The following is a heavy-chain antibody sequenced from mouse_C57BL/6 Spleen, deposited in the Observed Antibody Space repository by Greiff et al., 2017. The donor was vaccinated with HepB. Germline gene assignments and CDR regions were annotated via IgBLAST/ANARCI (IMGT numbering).Heavy chain of an antibody. V-gene: IGHV1-69*01. CDR3: AREDYDWFAY. CDR1: GYTFTSYW. Sequence: QVQLQQPGAELVMPGASVKLSCKASGYTFTSYWMHWVKQRPGQGLEWIGEIDPSDSYTNYNQKFKGKSTLTVDKSSSTAYMQLSSLTSENSAVYYLAREDYDWFAYWGQGTLVTVAA. D-gene: IGHD2-4*01. J-gene: IGHJ3*01. CDR2: IDPSDSYT.